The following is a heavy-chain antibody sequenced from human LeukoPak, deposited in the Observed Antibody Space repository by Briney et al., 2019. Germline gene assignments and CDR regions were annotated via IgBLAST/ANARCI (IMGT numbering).Heavy chain of an antibody. CDR3: ARVYSYGSLEFDY. D-gene: IGHD5-18*01. V-gene: IGHV4-31*11. J-gene: IGHJ4*02. Sequence: SETLSLTCAVYGVSFSGYYWSWIRQHPGKGLEWIRYIYYSGCTYYNPSLKSRVTISVDTSKNQFSLKLSSVTAADTAVYYCARVYSYGSLEFDYWGQGTLVTVSS. CDR2: IYYSGCT. CDR1: GVSFSGYY.